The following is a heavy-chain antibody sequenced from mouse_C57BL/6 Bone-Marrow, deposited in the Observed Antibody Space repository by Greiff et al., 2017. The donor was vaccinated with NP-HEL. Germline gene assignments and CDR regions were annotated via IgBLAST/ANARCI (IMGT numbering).Heavy chain of an antibody. CDR1: GFTFSDFY. Sequence: EVQGVESGGGLVQSGRSLRLSCATSGFTFSDFYMEWVRQAPGKGLEWIVASRNKANDYTTVYSASVKGRFIVSRDTSQSILYLQMNALRAEDTAIYNYESEYIRDPSYWYFDVWGTGTTVTVSS. CDR2: SRNKANDYTT. V-gene: IGHV7-1*01. J-gene: IGHJ1*03. D-gene: IGHD1-1*01. CDR3: ESEYIRDPSYWYFDV.